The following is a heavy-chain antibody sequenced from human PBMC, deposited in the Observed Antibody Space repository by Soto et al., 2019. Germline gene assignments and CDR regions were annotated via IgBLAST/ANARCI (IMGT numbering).Heavy chain of an antibody. CDR2: IYYSGST. Sequence: SETLSLTCTVSSGSISSYYWSWIRQPPGKGLEWIGYIYYSGSTNYNPSLKSRVTISVDTSKNQFSLKLSSVTAADTAVYYCASRSRYYDFWSGYYKGAGTDAFDIWGQGTMVTVSS. D-gene: IGHD3-3*01. CDR3: ASRSRYYDFWSGYYKGAGTDAFDI. J-gene: IGHJ3*02. CDR1: SGSISSYY. V-gene: IGHV4-59*01.